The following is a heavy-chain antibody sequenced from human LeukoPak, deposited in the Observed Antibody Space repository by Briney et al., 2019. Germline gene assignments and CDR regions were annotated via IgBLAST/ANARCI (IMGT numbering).Heavy chain of an antibody. CDR2: ISGSGGST. CDR1: GFTFSSDA. V-gene: IGHV3-23*01. Sequence: PGRSLRLSCAASGFTFSSDAMSWVRQAPGKGLEWVSAISGSGGSTYYADSVKGRFTISRDNSKNTLYLQMNSLRAEDTAVYYCAKDSPPTMGIPGGFDYWGQGTLVTVSS. D-gene: IGHD7-27*01. CDR3: AKDSPPTMGIPGGFDY. J-gene: IGHJ4*02.